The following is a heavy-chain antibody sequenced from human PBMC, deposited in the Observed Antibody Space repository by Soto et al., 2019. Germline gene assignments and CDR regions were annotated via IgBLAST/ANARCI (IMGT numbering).Heavy chain of an antibody. V-gene: IGHV1-18*01. CDR1: GYTFTSYG. CDR2: ISAYNGNT. J-gene: IGHJ4*02. Sequence: QVQLVQSGAEVKKPGASVKVSCKASGYTFTSYGISWVRQAPGQGLEWMGWISAYNGNTNYAQKLQGRVTMTTDTSTSTAYMELRSLRSDDTAVYYCARAKPYSSSWPRPRAFDYWGQGTLVTVSS. CDR3: ARAKPYSSSWPRPRAFDY. D-gene: IGHD6-13*01.